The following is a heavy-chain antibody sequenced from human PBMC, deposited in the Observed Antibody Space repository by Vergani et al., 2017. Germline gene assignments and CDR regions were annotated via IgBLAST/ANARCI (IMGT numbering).Heavy chain of an antibody. Sequence: LQLQESGPGLVKPSETLSLTCTVSGGSISSSSYYWGWIRQPPGKGLEWVSAISGSGGSTYYADSVKGRFTISRDNSKNTLYLQMNSLRAEDTAVYYCAKVLRVGALYYYYGMDVWGQGTTVTVSS. J-gene: IGHJ6*02. D-gene: IGHD1-26*01. CDR2: ISGSGGST. CDR1: GGSISSSSYY. V-gene: IGHV3-23*01. CDR3: AKVLRVGALYYYYGMDV.